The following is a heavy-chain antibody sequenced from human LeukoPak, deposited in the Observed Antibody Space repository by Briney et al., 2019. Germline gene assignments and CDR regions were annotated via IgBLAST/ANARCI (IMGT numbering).Heavy chain of an antibody. CDR3: ARGGYSYGLETQSDYYFDY. D-gene: IGHD5-18*01. CDR1: GFTFSSYS. V-gene: IGHV3-21*01. J-gene: IGHJ4*02. Sequence: PGGSLRLSCAASGFTFSSYSMNWVRQAPGKGLEWVSSISSSSSYIYYADSVKGRFTISRDNAKNSLYLQMNSLRAEDTAVYYCARGGYSYGLETQSDYYFDYWGQGTLVTVSS. CDR2: ISSSSSYI.